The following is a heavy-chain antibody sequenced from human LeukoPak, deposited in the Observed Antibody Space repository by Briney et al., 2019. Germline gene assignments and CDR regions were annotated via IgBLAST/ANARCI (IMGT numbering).Heavy chain of an antibody. Sequence: GGSLRLSCAASGFTFSSQAMHWVRQAPGKGLEWVAVISYDGSNKYYADSVKGRFTISRDNSKNTLYLQMNSLRAEATAVYSCAREGKDNGDYGTFDYWGQGTLVTVSS. V-gene: IGHV3-30-3*01. CDR1: GFTFSSQA. CDR3: AREGKDNGDYGTFDY. D-gene: IGHD4-17*01. CDR2: ISYDGSNK. J-gene: IGHJ4*02.